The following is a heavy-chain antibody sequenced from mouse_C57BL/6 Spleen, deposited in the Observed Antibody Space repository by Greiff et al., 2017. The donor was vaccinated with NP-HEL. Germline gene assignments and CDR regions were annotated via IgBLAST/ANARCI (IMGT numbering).Heavy chain of an antibody. J-gene: IGHJ4*01. D-gene: IGHD1-1*01. CDR3: ARGRYYYGTRWNAMDY. Sequence: QVQLKQPGAELVRPGSSVKLSCKASGYTFTSYWMDWVKQRPGQGLEWIGNIYPSDSETHYNQKFKDKATLTADKASSTAYMQLSSLTSEDSAVDYCARGRYYYGTRWNAMDYWGQGTSVTVSS. V-gene: IGHV1-61*01. CDR2: IYPSDSET. CDR1: GYTFTSYW.